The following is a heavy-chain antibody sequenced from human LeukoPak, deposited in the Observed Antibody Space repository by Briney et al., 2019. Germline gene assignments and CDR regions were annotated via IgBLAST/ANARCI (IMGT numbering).Heavy chain of an antibody. CDR2: IYPGDSDT. CDR3: ARYTDYYAFDF. Sequence: GESLKISCKDSGYSFTTYWIGWVRQMPGKGLEWMGIIYPGDSDTRYSPSFQGQVTISTDKSISTAYLQWSSLKASDTAMYYCARYTDYYAFDFWGQGTMVTVSS. CDR1: GYSFTTYW. D-gene: IGHD2-2*02. V-gene: IGHV5-51*01. J-gene: IGHJ3*01.